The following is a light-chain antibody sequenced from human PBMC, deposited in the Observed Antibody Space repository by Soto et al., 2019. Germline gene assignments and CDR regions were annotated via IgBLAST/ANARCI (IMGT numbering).Light chain of an antibody. V-gene: IGKV3D-15*01. CDR1: QSVSSN. Sequence: PGERATLSCRASQSVSSNYLAWYQQKPGQTPKVLIYRASTRATGIPDRFSGSGSGTEFTLTISSLQSEDFAVYYCQHYDSWPLTFGGGTKVDIK. J-gene: IGKJ4*01. CDR2: RAS. CDR3: QHYDSWPLT.